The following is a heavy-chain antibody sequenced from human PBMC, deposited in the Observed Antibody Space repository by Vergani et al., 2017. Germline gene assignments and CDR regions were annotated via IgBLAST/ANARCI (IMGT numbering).Heavy chain of an antibody. CDR3: ARAPSEYCSSISCYFYMDV. Sequence: QVQLMQSGAEVKKPGASVKVSCKASGYTFTGYYMHWVRQAPGQGLEWMGWINPHSGGTNYAQKFQGRVTMTRDTSISTAYMEVRRLRSDDTAVYYCARAPSEYCSSISCYFYMDVWGKGTTVTVSS. CDR1: GYTFTGYY. V-gene: IGHV1-2*02. J-gene: IGHJ6*03. CDR2: INPHSGGT. D-gene: IGHD2-2*01.